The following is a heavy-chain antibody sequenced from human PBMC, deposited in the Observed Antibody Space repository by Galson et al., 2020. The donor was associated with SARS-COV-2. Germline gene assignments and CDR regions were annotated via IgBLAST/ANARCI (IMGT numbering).Heavy chain of an antibody. CDR3: ARQGHCSNNRCSYTGSDAFDV. D-gene: IGHD2-2*01. CDR1: GYTFTRYG. Sequence: ASVKVSCKSSGYTFTRYGISWVRQAPGQGLEWMGWISGSNGNTNYAQKVQGRVTWTADTSTSTAYMELRSLRSDDTAMYYCARQGHCSNNRCSYTGSDAFDVWGQGTMVTVSS. J-gene: IGHJ3*01. CDR2: ISGSNGNT. V-gene: IGHV1-18*01.